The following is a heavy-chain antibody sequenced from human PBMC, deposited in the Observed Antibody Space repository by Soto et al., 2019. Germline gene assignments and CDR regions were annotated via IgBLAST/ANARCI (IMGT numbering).Heavy chain of an antibody. Sequence: GGSLRLSCAASGFIFSSYSMYWVRQAPGRGLEWVAYISTNSKTIYYAESLKGRFTISRDNAKNSLYLQMNSLRAEDTAIYYCARVSWNYAFDPWGQGTLVTVSS. CDR2: ISTNSKTI. V-gene: IGHV3-48*01. D-gene: IGHD1-7*01. CDR3: ARVSWNYAFDP. J-gene: IGHJ5*02. CDR1: GFIFSSYS.